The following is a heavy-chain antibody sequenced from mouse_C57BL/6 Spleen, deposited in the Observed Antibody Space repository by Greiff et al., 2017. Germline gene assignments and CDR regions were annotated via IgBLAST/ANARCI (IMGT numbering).Heavy chain of an antibody. V-gene: IGHV7-3*01. J-gene: IGHJ2*01. CDR2: IRNKANGYTT. CDR3: ARLAYDYDEDY. Sequence: EVNVVESGGGLVQPGGSLSLSCAASGFTFTDYYMSWVRQPPGKALEWLGFIRNKANGYTTEYSASVKGRFTISRDNSQSILYLQMNALRAEDSATYYCARLAYDYDEDYWGQGTTLTVSS. D-gene: IGHD2-4*01. CDR1: GFTFTDYY.